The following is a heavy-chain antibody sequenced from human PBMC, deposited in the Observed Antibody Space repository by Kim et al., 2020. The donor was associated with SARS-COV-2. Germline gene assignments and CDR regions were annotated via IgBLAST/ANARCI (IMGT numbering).Heavy chain of an antibody. Sequence: SQTLSLTCAISGDSVSTNSATWNWIRQSPLRGLELLGRTYYRSKWYNDYAVSVKSRISISPDTSKNQFSLQLSSVTPEDTAVYYCARVDATDGSGHWGQGTLVTVSS. CDR3: ARVDATDGSGH. CDR1: GDSVSTNSAT. CDR2: TYYRSKWYN. D-gene: IGHD3-22*01. J-gene: IGHJ4*02. V-gene: IGHV6-1*01.